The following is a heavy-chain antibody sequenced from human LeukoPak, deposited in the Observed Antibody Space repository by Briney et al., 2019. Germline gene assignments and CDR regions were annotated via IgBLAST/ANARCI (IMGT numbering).Heavy chain of an antibody. CDR1: VFTFSSYA. V-gene: IGHV3-23*01. D-gene: IGHD5-12*01. Sequence: GGSLRLSCVYSVFTFSSYAMSWGRQAPGKGLEWVSSLSCSCDSTSYADSVKGRFTISRDNSKNTLYLQTNSLRVEDTAVYYCAKDPHNGYSFAYWGQGTLVTVSS. CDR3: AKDPHNGYSFAY. CDR2: LSCSCDST. J-gene: IGHJ4*02.